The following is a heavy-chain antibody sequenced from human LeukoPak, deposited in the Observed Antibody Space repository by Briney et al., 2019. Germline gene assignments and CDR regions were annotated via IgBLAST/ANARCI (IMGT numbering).Heavy chain of an antibody. D-gene: IGHD2/OR15-2a*01. CDR2: INGRGDNT. Sequence: GGSLRLSCAASGFTFSSYAMNWVRQAPGKGLEWVSAINGRGDNTYYADCVKGRFTTSRDNSKSTLFLQMNSLRAEDTAIYYCAKDRVSPGFNLFDPWGQGTLVTVSS. CDR1: GFTFSSYA. CDR3: AKDRVSPGFNLFDP. V-gene: IGHV3-23*01. J-gene: IGHJ5*02.